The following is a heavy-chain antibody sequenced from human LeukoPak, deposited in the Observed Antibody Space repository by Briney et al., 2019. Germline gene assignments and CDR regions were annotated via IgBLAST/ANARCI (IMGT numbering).Heavy chain of an antibody. CDR1: GGSISSGSYY. J-gene: IGHJ3*02. CDR3: ARTTYDFLTGYPWAFDI. Sequence: PSETLSLTCTVSGGSISSGSYYWSWIRQPAGKGLEWIGRIYTSGSTNYNPSLKSRVTISVDTSKNQFSLKLSSVTAADTAVYFCARTTYDFLTGYPWAFDIWGQGTMVTVSS. V-gene: IGHV4-61*02. CDR2: IYTSGST. D-gene: IGHD3-9*01.